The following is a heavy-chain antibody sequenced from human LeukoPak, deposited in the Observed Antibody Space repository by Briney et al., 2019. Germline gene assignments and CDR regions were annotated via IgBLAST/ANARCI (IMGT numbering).Heavy chain of an antibody. V-gene: IGHV4-59*01. CDR1: GGSISSYY. J-gene: IGHJ4*02. CDR2: IYYSGST. D-gene: IGHD5-24*01. CDR3: ARSRRDGYNDHFDY. Sequence: PSETLSLTCAVSGGSISSYYWSWIRQPPGKGLEWIGYIYYSGSTNYNPSLKSRVTISVGTSKNQFSLKLSSVTAADTAVYYCARSRRDGYNDHFDYWGQGTLVTVSS.